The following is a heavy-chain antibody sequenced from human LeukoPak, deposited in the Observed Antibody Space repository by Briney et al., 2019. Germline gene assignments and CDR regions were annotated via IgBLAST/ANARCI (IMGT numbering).Heavy chain of an antibody. V-gene: IGHV1-69*05. CDR1: GGTFSSYA. D-gene: IGHD3-10*01. Sequence: SVKVSCKASGGTFSSYAISWVRQAPGRGLEWMGRIIPIFGTANYAQKFQGRVTITTDESTSTAYMELSSLRSEDTAVYYCARSGYYYGSGSYPHDAFDIWGQGTMVTVSS. CDR3: ARSGYYYGSGSYPHDAFDI. J-gene: IGHJ3*02. CDR2: IIPIFGTA.